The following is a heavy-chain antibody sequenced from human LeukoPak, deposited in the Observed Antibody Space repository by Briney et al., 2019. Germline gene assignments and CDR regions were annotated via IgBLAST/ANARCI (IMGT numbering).Heavy chain of an antibody. Sequence: GGSLRLSCAASGFTFSCCTMNWVRQAPGKGLEWVSSISGSSSYISYADSVKGRFTISKDNAKNSLYLHMNSLRAEDTAVYYCARDTVVLRAAIGSYYAMDVWGTGTTVTVSS. CDR2: ISGSSSYI. J-gene: IGHJ6*04. D-gene: IGHD2-2*01. CDR3: ARDTVVLRAAIGSYYAMDV. V-gene: IGHV3-21*01. CDR1: GFTFSCCT.